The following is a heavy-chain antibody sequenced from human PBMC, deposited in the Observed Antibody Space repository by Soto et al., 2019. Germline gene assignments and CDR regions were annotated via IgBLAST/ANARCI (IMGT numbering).Heavy chain of an antibody. CDR2: IIPGNGNT. Sequence: GASVKVSCKASGGTFSSYTISCVRQAPGQRLEWMGRIIPGNGNTKYAQKFQGRVTITRDTSASTAYMELSSLRSEDTAVYYCARDPGSGYSYGPFEYWGQGTLVTLSS. CDR1: GGTFSSYT. J-gene: IGHJ4*02. D-gene: IGHD5-18*01. V-gene: IGHV1-3*01. CDR3: ARDPGSGYSYGPFEY.